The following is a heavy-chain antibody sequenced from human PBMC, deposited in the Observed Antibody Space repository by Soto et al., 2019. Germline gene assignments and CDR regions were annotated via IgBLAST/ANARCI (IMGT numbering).Heavy chain of an antibody. V-gene: IGHV3-9*01. CDR1: GFSFNAYN. CDR2: NSWNSGLI. CDR3: VKAVTSSGIVMSGGFNS. Sequence: EVQLVESGGGLVQPGLSLRRSCAASGFSFNAYNRHWVRQGTAKSLEWVSGNSWNSGLIGYADSVKDRFTTSRDNAKNSLYLHMNSLRAEDTVLYYFVKAVTSSGIVMSGGFNSWGQGLLVSVTS. D-gene: IGHD1-26*01. J-gene: IGHJ4*02.